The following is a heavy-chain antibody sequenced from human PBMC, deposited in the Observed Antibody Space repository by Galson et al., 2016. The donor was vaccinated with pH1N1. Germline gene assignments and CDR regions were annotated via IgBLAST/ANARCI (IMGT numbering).Heavy chain of an antibody. CDR3: VRCLFSSSSGSPFDY. CDR1: GFTFNHYY. J-gene: IGHJ4*02. Sequence: SLRLSCAASGFTFNHYYMRWIRQAPGKGLEWMSIISERRNFTYYADSVKGRFTISRDNTKNSVFLQMDSLRPEDTALYYCVRCLFSSSSGSPFDYWGRGTLVTVSS. CDR2: ISERRNFT. D-gene: IGHD6-6*01. V-gene: IGHV3-11*03.